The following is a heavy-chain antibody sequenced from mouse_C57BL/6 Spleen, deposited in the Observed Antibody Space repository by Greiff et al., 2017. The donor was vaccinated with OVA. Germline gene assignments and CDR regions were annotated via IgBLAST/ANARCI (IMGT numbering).Heavy chain of an antibody. V-gene: IGHV10-1*01. D-gene: IGHD2-3*01. J-gene: IGHJ4*01. CDR2: IRSKSNNYAT. CDR1: GFSFNTYA. CDR3: VRPDGYYAMDY. Sequence: EVMLVESGGGLVQPKGSLKLSCAASGFSFNTYAMNWVRQAPGKGLEWVARIRSKSNNYATYYADSVKDRFTISRDDSESMLYLQMNNLKTEDTAMYYCVRPDGYYAMDYWGQGTSVTVSS.